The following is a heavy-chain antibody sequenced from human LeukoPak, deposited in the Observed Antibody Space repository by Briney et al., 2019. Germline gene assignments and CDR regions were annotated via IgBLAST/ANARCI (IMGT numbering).Heavy chain of an antibody. CDR2: IYYSGST. CDR1: GGSISSGGYY. D-gene: IGHD3-9*01. CDR3: ARARYFDWLPHIDY. Sequence: SETLSLTCTVSGGSISSGGYYWSWIRQHPGKGLEWIGSIYYSGSTNYNPSLQGRVTISLDTSRNQFSLKLSSVAAADTAVYYCARARYFDWLPHIDYWGQGTLVTVSS. V-gene: IGHV4-31*03. J-gene: IGHJ4*02.